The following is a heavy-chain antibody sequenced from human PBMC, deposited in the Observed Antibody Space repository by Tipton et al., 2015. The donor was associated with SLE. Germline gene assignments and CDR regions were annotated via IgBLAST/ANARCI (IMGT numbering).Heavy chain of an antibody. J-gene: IGHJ4*02. CDR1: GFTFSSYD. CDR3: AKQTERGYFDY. CDR2: ISGRGGGT. D-gene: IGHD1-14*01. Sequence: GSLRLSCAASGFTFSSYDMSWVRQAPGKGLEWVSVISGRGGGTYHADSVKGRFTISRDNSKNTLFLQMNSLRAEDTAVYYCAKQTERGYFDYWGQGTLVTVSS. V-gene: IGHV3-23*01.